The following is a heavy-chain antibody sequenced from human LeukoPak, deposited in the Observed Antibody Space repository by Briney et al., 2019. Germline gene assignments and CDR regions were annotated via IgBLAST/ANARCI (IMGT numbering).Heavy chain of an antibody. V-gene: IGHV1-3*03. CDR1: GYTFTSYA. J-gene: IGHJ3*02. CDR3: AREISYHDSSGYYSTYAFDI. Sequence: ASVKVSCKASGYTFTSYAMHWVRQAPGQRLEWMGWINAGNGNTKYSQEFQGRVTITRDTSASTAYMELSSLRSEDMAVYYCAREISYHDSSGYYSTYAFDIWGQGTMVTVSS. D-gene: IGHD3-22*01. CDR2: INAGNGNT.